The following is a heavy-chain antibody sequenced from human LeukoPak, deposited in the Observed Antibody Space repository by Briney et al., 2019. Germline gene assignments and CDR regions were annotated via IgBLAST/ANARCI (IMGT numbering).Heavy chain of an antibody. CDR1: AFTFNTFENFA. CDR2: IDTGTSTI. J-gene: IGHJ4*02. V-gene: IGHV3-48*01. Sequence: GGSLRLACSVSAFTFNTFENFAMNWVRQAPGKGLEWVSYIDTGTSTIYYSDSVKGRFTISKDNAKNSLYLQMNSLRTEATAVYYCTRRFGYWGQGTPVTVSS. CDR3: TRRFGY.